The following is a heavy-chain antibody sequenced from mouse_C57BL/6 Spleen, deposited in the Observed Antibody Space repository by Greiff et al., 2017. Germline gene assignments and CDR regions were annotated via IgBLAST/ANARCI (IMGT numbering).Heavy chain of an antibody. CDR1: GYSITSGYY. V-gene: IGHV3-6*01. Sequence: EVKLQESGPGLVKPSQSLSLTCSVTGYSITSGYYWNWIRQFPGNKLEWMGYISYDGSNNYNPSLKNRISITRDTSKNQFFLKLNSVTTEDTATYYCATRGYYSNTGGFAYWGQGTLVTVSA. CDR3: ATRGYYSNTGGFAY. J-gene: IGHJ3*01. D-gene: IGHD2-5*01. CDR2: ISYDGSN.